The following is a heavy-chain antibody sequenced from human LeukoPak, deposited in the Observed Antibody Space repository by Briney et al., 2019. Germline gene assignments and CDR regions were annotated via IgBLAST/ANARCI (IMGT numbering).Heavy chain of an antibody. CDR1: GFTFSSYR. CDR3: ARVDCTTTSCPMADAFDI. Sequence: PGGSLRLSCAASGFTFSSYRMNWVRQAPGEGLEWVSSISGISNYIYYADSVKGRFTISRDNAGNSLFLQMNSLRADDTAVYYCARVDCTTTSCPMADAFDIWGPGTVVTVSS. D-gene: IGHD2-2*01. CDR2: ISGISNYI. J-gene: IGHJ3*02. V-gene: IGHV3-21*01.